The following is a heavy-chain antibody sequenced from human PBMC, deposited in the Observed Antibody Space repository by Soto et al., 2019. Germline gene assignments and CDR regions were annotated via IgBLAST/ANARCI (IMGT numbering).Heavy chain of an antibody. CDR1: GFTFSSYA. CDR3: AKGVPDYSNYIARHFDY. D-gene: IGHD4-4*01. J-gene: IGHJ4*02. Sequence: GGSLELSCSSSGFTFSSYAMRWGRPAPGEMLEWVSAISGSGGSTYYADSVKGRFTISRDNSKNTLYLQMNSLRAEDTAVYYCAKGVPDYSNYIARHFDYWGQGTLVTVSS. CDR2: ISGSGGST. V-gene: IGHV3-23*01.